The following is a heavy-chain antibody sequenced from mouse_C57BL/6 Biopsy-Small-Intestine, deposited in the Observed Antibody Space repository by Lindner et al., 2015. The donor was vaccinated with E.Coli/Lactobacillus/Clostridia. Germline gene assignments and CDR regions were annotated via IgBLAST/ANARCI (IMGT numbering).Heavy chain of an antibody. CDR3: GGERDSPFAY. CDR2: IYPSDGRT. V-gene: IGHV1-85*01. CDR1: GYTFTSYD. J-gene: IGHJ3*01. D-gene: IGHD3-3*01. Sequence: VQLQESGPELVKPGASVKLSCKASGYTFTSYDINWMKQRPGQGLEWIGWIYPSDGRTRYNEKFKGRATLTVDTSSSTAYMELHSLTSDDSAVYFCGGERDSPFAYWGQGTLVTVSA.